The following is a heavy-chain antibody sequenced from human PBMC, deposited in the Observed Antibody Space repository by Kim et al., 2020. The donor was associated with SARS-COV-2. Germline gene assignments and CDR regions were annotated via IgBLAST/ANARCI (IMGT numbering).Heavy chain of an antibody. CDR2: IKSKTDGGTT. CDR3: TTAPHGGKDFDY. Sequence: GGSLRLSCAASGFTFSNAWMSWVRQAPGKGLEWVGRIKSKTDGGTTNYAAPVKGRFTISRDDSKNTLYLQMNSLKTEDTAVYYCTTAPHGGKDFDYWGQGTLVTVSS. J-gene: IGHJ4*02. CDR1: GFTFSNAW. V-gene: IGHV3-15*01. D-gene: IGHD2-15*01.